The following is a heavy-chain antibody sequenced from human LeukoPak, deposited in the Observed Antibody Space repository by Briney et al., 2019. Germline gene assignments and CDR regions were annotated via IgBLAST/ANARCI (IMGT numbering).Heavy chain of an antibody. Sequence: PGGSLRLSCAASGLTVSSKYMSWVRQAPGKGLEWVSVMYNNGNTHYADSVKGRSTISRDNVKNTLYLQMNSLRPEDTAVYYCARVGGDRVAYWGQGTLVTVSS. V-gene: IGHV3-53*01. CDR2: MYNNGNT. CDR1: GLTVSSKY. J-gene: IGHJ4*02. CDR3: ARVGGDRVAY. D-gene: IGHD4-17*01.